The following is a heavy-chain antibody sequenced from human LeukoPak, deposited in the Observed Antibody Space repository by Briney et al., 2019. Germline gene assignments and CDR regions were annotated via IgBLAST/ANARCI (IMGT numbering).Heavy chain of an antibody. Sequence: GGSLRLSCAASGFTFSNYAMSWVRQAPGKGLEWVPAISGSGGSTYYADSVKGRFTISRDNSKNTLYLQMNSLRAEDTAVYYCAKKGYYDGSGYYMYYFDHWGQGTLVTVSS. D-gene: IGHD3-22*01. CDR1: GFTFSNYA. V-gene: IGHV3-23*01. CDR3: AKKGYYDGSGYYMYYFDH. CDR2: ISGSGGST. J-gene: IGHJ4*02.